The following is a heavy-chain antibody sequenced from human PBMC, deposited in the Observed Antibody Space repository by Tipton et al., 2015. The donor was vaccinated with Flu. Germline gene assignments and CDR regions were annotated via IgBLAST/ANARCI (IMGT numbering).Heavy chain of an antibody. J-gene: IGHJ3*02. D-gene: IGHD6-13*01. CDR1: GGSFSGYY. V-gene: IGHV4-34*01. CDR3: ARGGRAPLRSSWANAFDI. CDR2: INQSGRP. Sequence: TLSLTCAVYGGSFSGYYWSWIRQSPGKGLEWIGEINQSGRPNYNPSLKSRVTISVDTSKNQFSLKLSSVTAADTAVYYCARGGRAPLRSSWANAFDIWGQGTIVTVSS.